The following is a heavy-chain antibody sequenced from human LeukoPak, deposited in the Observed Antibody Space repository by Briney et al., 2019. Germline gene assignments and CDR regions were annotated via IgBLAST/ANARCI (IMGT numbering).Heavy chain of an antibody. CDR2: INPSGGST. CDR1: GYTFTSYY. J-gene: IGHJ3*02. Sequence: ASVKVSCKASGYTFTSYYMHWVRQAPGQGLEWMGIINPSGGSTSYAQKFQGRVTMARDTSTSTVYMELSSLRSEDTAVYYCARPGYHDDAFDIWGQGTMVTVSS. CDR3: ARPGYHDDAFDI. V-gene: IGHV1-46*01. D-gene: IGHD2-2*01.